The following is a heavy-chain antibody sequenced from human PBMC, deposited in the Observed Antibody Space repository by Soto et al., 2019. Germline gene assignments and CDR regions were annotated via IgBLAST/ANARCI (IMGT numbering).Heavy chain of an antibody. Sequence: GGSLRLSCAASGFTFSSYGMHWVRQAPGKGLEWVAVISYDGSNKYYADSVKGRFTISRDNSKNTLYLQMNSLRAEDTAVYYCAKELRSSGWYTDYYYYYYGMDVWGQGTTVTVSS. D-gene: IGHD6-19*01. CDR3: AKELRSSGWYTDYYYYYYGMDV. J-gene: IGHJ6*02. CDR2: ISYDGSNK. V-gene: IGHV3-30*18. CDR1: GFTFSSYG.